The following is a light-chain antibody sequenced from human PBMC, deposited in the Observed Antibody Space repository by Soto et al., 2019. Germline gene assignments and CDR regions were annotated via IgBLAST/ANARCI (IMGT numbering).Light chain of an antibody. V-gene: IGKV1-16*02. CDR2: SAS. CDR3: QQYYRYPLT. Sequence: DIQMTQSPSSLSASVGDRVTITCRASQGISNYLGWYQQKPGKAPKSLIYSASTLQSGVSSKFSGSGSGTDFTLTITDMQPDDFATYCQQYYRYPLTFGQGTKVEI. J-gene: IGKJ1*01. CDR1: QGISNY.